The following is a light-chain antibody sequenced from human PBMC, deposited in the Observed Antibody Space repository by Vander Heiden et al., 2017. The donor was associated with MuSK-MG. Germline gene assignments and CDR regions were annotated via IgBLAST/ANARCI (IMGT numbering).Light chain of an antibody. CDR2: DVS. J-gene: IGLJ3*02. CDR1: SSDVGGYNY. CDR3: ISYTTSSTWV. V-gene: IGLV2-14*01. Sequence: QSALTQPASVSGSPGQSITISCTGSSSDVGGYNYVSWYQQHPGKAPKLMIYDVSNRPSGLSNRFSGSKSGNTASLTIPGLQAEDEADYYCISYTTSSTWVFGGGTKLTIL.